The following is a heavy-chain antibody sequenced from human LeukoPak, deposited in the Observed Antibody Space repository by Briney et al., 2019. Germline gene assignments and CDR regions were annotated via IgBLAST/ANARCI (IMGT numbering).Heavy chain of an antibody. CDR1: GYAFTNYA. D-gene: IGHD2-2*01. CDR2: ISVYNGNT. CDR3: ARGYCSSATCRHFDY. J-gene: IGHJ4*02. V-gene: IGHV1-18*01. Sequence: ASVKVSCKASGYAFTNYAISWVRQAPGQGLEWMGWISVYNGNTNYAQKLQGRVTMTADTSTTTAYMELRSLRSDDTAVYHCARGYCSSATCRHFDYWGQGALVTVSS.